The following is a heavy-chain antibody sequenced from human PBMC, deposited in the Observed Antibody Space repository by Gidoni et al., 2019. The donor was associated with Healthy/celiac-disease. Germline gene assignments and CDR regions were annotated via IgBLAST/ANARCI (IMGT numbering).Heavy chain of an antibody. CDR2: ISGSGGST. Sequence: EVKLLESGGVLVKPGGSLRLSCAASGFTFSSYAMSWVRQAPGKGMEWVSAISGSGGSTYYADSVKGRFTISRDNSKNTLYLQMNSLRAEDTAVYYCAKDWGYHQRWSLFFDYWGQGTLVTVSS. CDR1: GFTFSSYA. D-gene: IGHD2-15*01. J-gene: IGHJ4*02. V-gene: IGHV3-23*01. CDR3: AKDWGYHQRWSLFFDY.